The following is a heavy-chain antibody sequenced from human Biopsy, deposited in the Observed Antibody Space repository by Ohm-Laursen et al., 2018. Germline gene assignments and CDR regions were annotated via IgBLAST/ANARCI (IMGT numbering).Heavy chain of an antibody. V-gene: IGHV1-8*01. J-gene: IGHJ5*02. CDR2: MIPSSGKT. CDR1: GYSFITYD. D-gene: IGHD6-6*01. Sequence: SVKVSCKASGYSFITYDVNWVRQARGQGLEWMGWMIPSSGKTGYAQRFQGRVTLTMNTSISTAYMELSGLRSEDTAVYFCARGYSRRVSIFEASIYWFNTWGQGTLVTVSS. CDR3: ARGYSRRVSIFEASIYWFNT.